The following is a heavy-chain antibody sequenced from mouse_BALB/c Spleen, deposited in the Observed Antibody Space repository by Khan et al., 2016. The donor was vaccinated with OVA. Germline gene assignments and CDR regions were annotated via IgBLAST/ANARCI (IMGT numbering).Heavy chain of an antibody. CDR3: SRWPLGY. CDR1: GYNIKDTY. CDR2: IDPANGNT. Sequence: VRLQQSGAELVKPGASVKLSCTASGYNIKDTYMHWVKQRPEQGLEWIGRIDPANGNTEYDPKFQGKATITADTRSNTSYLQLSSLTAEDTAVYYCSRWPLGYWGQGTTLTVSS. J-gene: IGHJ2*01. D-gene: IGHD2-10*02. V-gene: IGHV14-3*02.